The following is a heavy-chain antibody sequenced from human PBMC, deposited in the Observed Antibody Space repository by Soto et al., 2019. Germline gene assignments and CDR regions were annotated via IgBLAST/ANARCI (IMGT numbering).Heavy chain of an antibody. CDR2: ISAYNGNT. J-gene: IGHJ5*02. CDR3: ARDLEVREPTNLVHEINWFDP. D-gene: IGHD3-10*01. CDR1: GYTFTSYG. Sequence: ASVKVSCKASGYTFTSYGISWVRQAPGQGLEWMGWISAYNGNTNYAQKLQGRVTMTTDTSTSTAYMELRSLRPDDTAVYYCARDLEVREPTNLVHEINWFDPWGQGTLVTVSS. V-gene: IGHV1-18*01.